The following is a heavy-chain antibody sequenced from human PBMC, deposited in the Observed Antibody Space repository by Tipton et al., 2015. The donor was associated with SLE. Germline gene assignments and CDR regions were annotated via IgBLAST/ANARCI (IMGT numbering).Heavy chain of an antibody. CDR3: ASQYSGSFDAFDI. Sequence: LSLTCAVYGGSFSGYYWSWIRQPPGKGLEWIGEINHSGSTNYNPSLKSRVTISVDTSKNQFSLKLSSVTAADTAVYYCASQYSGSFDAFDIWGQGTMVTVSS. D-gene: IGHD1-26*01. J-gene: IGHJ3*02. CDR2: INHSGST. CDR1: GGSFSGYY. V-gene: IGHV4-34*01.